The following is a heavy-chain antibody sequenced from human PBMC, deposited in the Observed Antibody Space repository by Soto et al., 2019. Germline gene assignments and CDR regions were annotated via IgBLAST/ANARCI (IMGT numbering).Heavy chain of an antibody. V-gene: IGHV1-18*01. J-gene: IGHJ4*02. Sequence: ASVKVSCKASGYTFTSYGISWVRQAPGQGLERMRRISANNGNTSDAQKFLGRVIMTRDTSTSSVYMELSSLRSEDTAVYYCARVGDYYDYWGQGTLVTVSS. CDR1: GYTFTSYG. CDR3: ARVGDYYDY. D-gene: IGHD4-17*01. CDR2: ISANNGNT.